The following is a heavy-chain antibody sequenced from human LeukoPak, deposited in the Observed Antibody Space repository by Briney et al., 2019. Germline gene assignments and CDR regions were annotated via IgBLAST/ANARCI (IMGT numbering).Heavy chain of an antibody. D-gene: IGHD5/OR15-5a*01. CDR1: GFSITSGYF. CDR2: VYTTGAGST. Sequence: SETLSLTCTVSGFSITSGYFWGWIRQPPGKGLEWIGNVYTTGAGSTYHNPSLKTRVTISVDTSKNQFSLKLRSVTAADTAVYYCAREGVSVTNFEYWSQGTLVTVSS. J-gene: IGHJ4*02. V-gene: IGHV4-38-2*02. CDR3: AREGVSVTNFEY.